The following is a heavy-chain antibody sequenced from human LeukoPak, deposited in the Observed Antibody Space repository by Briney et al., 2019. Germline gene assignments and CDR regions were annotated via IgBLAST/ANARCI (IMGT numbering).Heavy chain of an antibody. CDR1: GFTFSSYG. Sequence: GGSLRLSCAASGFTFSSYGMHWVRQAPGKGLEWVSYISSSGNTIYYADSVKGRFTISRDNAKNSLYLQMNSLRAEDTAIYYCARDKNYYDSSGRRKVTDYWGQGTLVTVSS. D-gene: IGHD3-22*01. V-gene: IGHV3-48*04. CDR2: ISSSGNTI. J-gene: IGHJ4*02. CDR3: ARDKNYYDSSGRRKVTDY.